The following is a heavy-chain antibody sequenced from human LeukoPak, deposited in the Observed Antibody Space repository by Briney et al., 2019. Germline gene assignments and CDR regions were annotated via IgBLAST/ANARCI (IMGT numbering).Heavy chain of an antibody. D-gene: IGHD5-12*01. CDR1: GGSISSYY. J-gene: IGHJ6*01. CDR3: ARVATIRVGYYGMDV. CDR2: IYYSGST. Sequence: PSETLSLTCTVSGGSISSYYWSWIRQPPGKGLEWIGYIYYSGSTNYNPSLKSRVTISVDTSKNQFSLKLSSVTAADTAVYYCARVATIRVGYYGMDVXXXGTTVTVSS. V-gene: IGHV4-59*08.